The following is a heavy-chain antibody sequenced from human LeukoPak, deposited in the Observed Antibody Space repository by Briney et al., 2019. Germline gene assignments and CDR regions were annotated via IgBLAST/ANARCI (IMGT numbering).Heavy chain of an antibody. D-gene: IGHD6-13*01. CDR2: IIPIFGTA. J-gene: IGHJ4*02. V-gene: IGHV1-69*01. CDR1: GGTFSSYA. Sequence: ASVKVSCKASGGTFSSYAISWVRQAPGQGLQWMGGIIPIFGTANYAQKFQGRVTITADESTSTAYMELSSLRSEDTAVYYCARDPEAAAGTHQTDYWGQGTLVTVSS. CDR3: ARDPEAAAGTHQTDY.